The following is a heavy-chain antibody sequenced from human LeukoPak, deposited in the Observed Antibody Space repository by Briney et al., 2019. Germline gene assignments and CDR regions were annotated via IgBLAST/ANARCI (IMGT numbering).Heavy chain of an antibody. CDR1: GGSFSGYY. Sequence: SETLSLTCAVYGGSFSGYYWSWIRQPPGKGLEWIGEINHSGSTNYNPSLKSRVTISVDTSKNQFSLKLSSVTAADTAVYYCARGRYYDSSGYYYFDYWGQGTLVTVSS. J-gene: IGHJ4*02. CDR2: INHSGST. D-gene: IGHD3-22*01. CDR3: ARGRYYDSSGYYYFDY. V-gene: IGHV4-34*01.